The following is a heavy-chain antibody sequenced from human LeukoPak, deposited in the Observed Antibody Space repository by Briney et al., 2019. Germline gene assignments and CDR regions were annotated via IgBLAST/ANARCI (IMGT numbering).Heavy chain of an antibody. CDR3: AGNFYDGSGYPTFDY. D-gene: IGHD3-22*01. CDR1: GFTFSDYY. J-gene: IGHJ4*02. CDR2: INITGFTV. Sequence: PGGSLRLSCAASGFTFSDYYMNWIRQAPGRGLEWISYINITGFTVYYADSVKGRFSISRDNSDNLLYLQMTSLRPDDTAVYYCAGNFYDGSGYPTFDYWGQGALVTVSS. V-gene: IGHV3-11*04.